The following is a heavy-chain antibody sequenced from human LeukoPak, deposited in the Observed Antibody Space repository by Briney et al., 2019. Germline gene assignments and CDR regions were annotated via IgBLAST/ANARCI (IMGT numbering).Heavy chain of an antibody. CDR3: ARSTMMVVVYFDS. D-gene: IGHD3-22*01. J-gene: IGHJ4*02. CDR2: ISGSGGST. CDR1: GFTFSSYA. V-gene: IGHV3-23*01. Sequence: GGSLRLSYAASGFTFSSYAMSWVRQAPGKGLEWVSAISGSGGSTYYADSVKGRFTISRDNAKNSLYLQMNSLRAEDTAVYYCARSTMMVVVYFDSWGQGTLVTVSS.